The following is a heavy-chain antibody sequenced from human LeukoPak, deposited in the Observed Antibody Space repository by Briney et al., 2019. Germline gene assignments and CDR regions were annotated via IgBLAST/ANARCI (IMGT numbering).Heavy chain of an antibody. CDR3: ATEYGGNRRASDI. J-gene: IGHJ3*02. V-gene: IGHV3-30-3*01. CDR2: ISYDESNK. D-gene: IGHD4-23*01. CDR1: GFTFSSYT. Sequence: PGRSLRLSCAASGFTFSSYTMHWVRQAPGKGLEWVAVISYDESNKYYADSVKGRFTISRDNSKNTLYLQMNSLRAEDTAVYYCATEYGGNRRASDIWGQGTMVTVSS.